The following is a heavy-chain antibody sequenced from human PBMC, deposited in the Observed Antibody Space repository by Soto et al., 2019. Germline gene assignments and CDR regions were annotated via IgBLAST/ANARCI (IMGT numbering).Heavy chain of an antibody. CDR3: ARKGSSGYYNGYYYYYGMDV. Sequence: SETLSLTCTVSGGSISSGGYYWSWIRQHPGKGLEWIGYIYYSGSTYYNPSLKSRVTISVDTSKNQFSLKLSSVTAADTAVYYCARKGSSGYYNGYYYYYGMDVWGQGTTVTVSS. CDR2: IYYSGST. CDR1: GGSISSGGYY. D-gene: IGHD3-3*01. J-gene: IGHJ6*02. V-gene: IGHV4-31*03.